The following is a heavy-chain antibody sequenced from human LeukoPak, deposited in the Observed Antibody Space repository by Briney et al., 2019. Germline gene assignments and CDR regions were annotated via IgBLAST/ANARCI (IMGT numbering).Heavy chain of an antibody. V-gene: IGHV3-74*01. CDR1: GFTFSSYW. D-gene: IGHD5-24*01. CDR3: ARRQRDGYNYYFDY. Sequence: GGSLRLSCAASGFTFSSYWMHWVRQAPGKGLVWVSRINSDGSSTSYADSVKGRFTISRDNAKNTLYLQMNSLRAEVTAVYYCARRQRDGYNYYFDYWGQGTLVTVSS. J-gene: IGHJ4*02. CDR2: INSDGSST.